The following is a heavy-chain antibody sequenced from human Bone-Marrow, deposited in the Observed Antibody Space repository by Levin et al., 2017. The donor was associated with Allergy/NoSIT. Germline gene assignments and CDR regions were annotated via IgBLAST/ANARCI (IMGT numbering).Heavy chain of an antibody. V-gene: IGHV3-23*01. CDR3: AKVGSGWFRNKLDS. J-gene: IGHJ4*02. CDR1: FFPFLPSS. CDR2: ISGSGAGT. Sequence: GESLKISFSSSFFPFLPSSLLFFLPSPFKGLDWLSGISGSGAGTFYADSVKGRFNISKDNSKNMVYLQLNSLRVEDTAVYYCAKVGSGWFRNKLDSWGQGTLVTVSS. D-gene: IGHD6-19*01.